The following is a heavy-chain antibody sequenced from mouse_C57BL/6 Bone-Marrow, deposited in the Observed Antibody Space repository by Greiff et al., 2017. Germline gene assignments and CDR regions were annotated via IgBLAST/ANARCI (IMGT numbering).Heavy chain of an antibody. V-gene: IGHV5-9-1*02. Sequence: EVQGVESGEGLVKPGGSLKLSCAASGFTFSSYAMSWVRQTPEKRLEWVAYISSGGDYIYYADTVKGRFTISRDNARNTLCLQMSSLKSEDTAMYYCTRDRGVVATDYFDYWGQGTTLTVSS. CDR1: GFTFSSYA. CDR3: TRDRGVVATDYFDY. D-gene: IGHD1-1*01. CDR2: ISSGGDYI. J-gene: IGHJ2*01.